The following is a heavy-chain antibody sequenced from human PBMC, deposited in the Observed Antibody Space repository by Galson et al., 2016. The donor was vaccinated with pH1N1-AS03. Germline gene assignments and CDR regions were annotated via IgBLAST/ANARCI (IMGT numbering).Heavy chain of an antibody. Sequence: SVKVSCKASGYIFTGFYVHWVRQAPGQGLEWMGWINTDSGVTNYAQKFEAWVPMTRDTPVSTAYMELYGLKSDDTAVYYCARDPRGPCTSATCPTTYYFGMDVWGQGTTVIVSS. CDR1: GYIFTGFY. V-gene: IGHV1-2*04. CDR2: INTDSGVT. D-gene: IGHD2-2*01. J-gene: IGHJ6*02. CDR3: ARDPRGPCTSATCPTTYYFGMDV.